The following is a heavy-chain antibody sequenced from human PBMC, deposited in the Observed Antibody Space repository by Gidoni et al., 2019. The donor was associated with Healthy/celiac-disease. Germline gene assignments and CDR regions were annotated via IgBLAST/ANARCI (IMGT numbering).Heavy chain of an antibody. V-gene: IGHV3-30-3*01. CDR2: ISYDGSNK. D-gene: IGHD6-19*01. J-gene: IGHJ6*02. CDR1: GFTFSSYA. Sequence: QVQLVESGGGVVQPGRSLRLSCAASGFTFSSYAMHWVRQAPGKGLEWVAVISYDGSNKYYADSVKGRFTISRDNSKNTLYLQMNSLRAEDTAVYYCARPVAVAGHYYYYGMDVWGQGTTVTVSS. CDR3: ARPVAVAGHYYYYGMDV.